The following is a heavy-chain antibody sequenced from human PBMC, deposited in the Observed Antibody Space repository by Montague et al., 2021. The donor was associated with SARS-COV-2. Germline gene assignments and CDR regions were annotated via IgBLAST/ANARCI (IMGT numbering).Heavy chain of an antibody. D-gene: IGHD3-10*01. Sequence: SETLSLTCSVSGHSIRSYYWGWIRQPPGKGLEWIGYINSGGGTDYNPSFRSRVTISEDMSENQISLQLRSVTAADTAAYYCARQRGLVTMVRSIKYDVFDIWGQGRMVIVSS. CDR3: ARQRGLVTMVRSIKYDVFDI. J-gene: IGHJ3*02. CDR2: INSGGGT. CDR1: GHSIRSYY. V-gene: IGHV4-59*08.